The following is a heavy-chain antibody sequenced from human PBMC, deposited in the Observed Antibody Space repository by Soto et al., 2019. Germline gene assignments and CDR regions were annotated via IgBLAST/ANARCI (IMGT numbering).Heavy chain of an antibody. CDR2: IIPIFGTA. V-gene: IGHV1-69*13. J-gene: IGHJ4*02. D-gene: IGHD4-17*01. Sequence: SVKVSCKASGGTFSSYAISWVRQAPGQGLEWMGGIIPIFGTANYAQKFQGRVTITADESTSTAYVELSSLRSEDTAVYCCARATTVTTSGGDYWGQGTLVTVSS. CDR1: GGTFSSYA. CDR3: ARATTVTTSGGDY.